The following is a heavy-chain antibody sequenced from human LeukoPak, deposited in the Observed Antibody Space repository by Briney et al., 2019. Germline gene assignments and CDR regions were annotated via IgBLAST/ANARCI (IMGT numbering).Heavy chain of an antibody. Sequence: GGSLRLSCAASGFTFSSHLMHWVRQAPGKGLVWVSRISSDGTYTNYADSVRGRFTISRDNAKNTLYLQVNSLRAEDTAVYYCAKGGAMADKYYQEWGQGTLVTVSS. CDR2: ISSDGTYT. CDR3: AKGGAMADKYYQE. CDR1: GFTFSSHL. V-gene: IGHV3-74*01. J-gene: IGHJ1*01. D-gene: IGHD6-19*01.